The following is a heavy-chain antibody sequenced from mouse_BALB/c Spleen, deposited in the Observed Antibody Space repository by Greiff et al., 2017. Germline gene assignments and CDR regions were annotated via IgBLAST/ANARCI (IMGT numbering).Heavy chain of an antibody. CDR2: ISYSGST. CDR1: GYSITSDYA. CDR3: ARGGYGNYFAY. D-gene: IGHD2-1*01. Sequence: EVKLQESGPGLVKPSQSLSLTCTVTGYSITSDYAWNWIRQFPGNKLEWMGYISYSGSTSYNPSLKSRISITRDTSKNQFFLQLNSVTTEDTATYYCARGGYGNYFAYWGQGTLVTVS. J-gene: IGHJ3*01. V-gene: IGHV3-2*02.